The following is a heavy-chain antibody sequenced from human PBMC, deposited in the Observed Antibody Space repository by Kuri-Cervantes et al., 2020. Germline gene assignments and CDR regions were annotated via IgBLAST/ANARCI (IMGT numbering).Heavy chain of an antibody. V-gene: IGHV3-23*01. J-gene: IGHJ3*02. Sequence: GESLKISCAASGFTFSSYAMSWVRQAPGKGLEWVSAISGSGGSTYYADSVKGRFTISRDNSKNTLYLQMNSLRAEDTAVYYCARFSRLASDAFDIWGQGTMVTVSS. D-gene: IGHD3-3*01. CDR1: GFTFSSYA. CDR3: ARFSRLASDAFDI. CDR2: ISGSGGST.